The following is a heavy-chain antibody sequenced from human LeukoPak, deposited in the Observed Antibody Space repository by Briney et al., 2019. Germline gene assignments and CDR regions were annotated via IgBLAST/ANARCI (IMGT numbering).Heavy chain of an antibody. J-gene: IGHJ4*02. V-gene: IGHV3-23*01. CDR3: AKRGDYYDSSGYPYYFDY. CDR2: ISGSGGST. D-gene: IGHD3-22*01. Sequence: GASLRLSCAASGFTFSSYAMCWVRQAPGKGLEWVSAISGSGGSTYYADSVKGRFTISRDNSKNTLYLQMSSLRAEDTAVYYCAKRGDYYDSSGYPYYFDYWGQGTLVTVSS. CDR1: GFTFSSYA.